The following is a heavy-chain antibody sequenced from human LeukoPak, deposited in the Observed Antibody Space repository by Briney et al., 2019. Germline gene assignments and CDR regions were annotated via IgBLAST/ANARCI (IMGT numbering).Heavy chain of an antibody. V-gene: IGHV3-33*01. CDR2: IWYDGSNK. J-gene: IGHJ4*02. CDR3: ARRGDLEWLSVDY. D-gene: IGHD3-3*01. Sequence: PGGSLRLSCAASGFXFSSYGMHWVRQAPGKGLEWVAVIWYDGSNKYYADSVKGRFTISRDNSKNTLYLQMNSLRAEDTAVYYCARRGDLEWLSVDYWGQGTLVTVSS. CDR1: GFXFSSYG.